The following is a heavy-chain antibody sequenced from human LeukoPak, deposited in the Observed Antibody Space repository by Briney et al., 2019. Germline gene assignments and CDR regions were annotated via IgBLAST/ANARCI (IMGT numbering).Heavy chain of an antibody. CDR1: GFTFSSYS. CDR2: ISSSSSYI. J-gene: IGHJ5*02. D-gene: IGHD3-9*01. Sequence: GGSLRLFCAASGFTFSSYSMNWVRQAPGKGLEWVSSISSSSSYIYYADSVKGRFTISRDNAKNSLYLQMNSLRAEDTAVYYCARGRYDILTDWFDPWGQGTLVTVSS. V-gene: IGHV3-21*01. CDR3: ARGRYDILTDWFDP.